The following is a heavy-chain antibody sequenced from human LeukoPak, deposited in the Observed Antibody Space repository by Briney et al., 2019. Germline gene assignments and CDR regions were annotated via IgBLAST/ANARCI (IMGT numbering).Heavy chain of an antibody. CDR1: GGSISSSDYY. CDR2: MYYSGST. D-gene: IGHD3-10*02. V-gene: IGHV4-39*01. Sequence: SETLSLACTISGGSISSSDYYWGWIRQPPGKGLEWIGSMYYSGSTNYNPSLKSRVTVSVDTSKNQFSLKLTSVTAADTAVYYCARHWCSGKYSPKHFDYWGQGTLVTVSS. CDR3: ARHWCSGKYSPKHFDY. J-gene: IGHJ4*02.